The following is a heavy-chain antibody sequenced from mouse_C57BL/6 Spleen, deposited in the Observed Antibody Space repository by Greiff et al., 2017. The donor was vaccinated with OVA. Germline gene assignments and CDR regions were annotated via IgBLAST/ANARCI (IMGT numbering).Heavy chain of an antibody. CDR2: ISDGGSYT. CDR3: AREVGTGTPWFAY. D-gene: IGHD4-1*01. V-gene: IGHV5-4*01. J-gene: IGHJ3*01. Sequence: EVKVEESGGGLVKPGGSLKLSCAASGFTFSSYAMSWVRQTPEKRLEWVATISDGGSYTYYPDNVKGRFTISRDNAKNNLYLQMSHLKSEDTAMYYCAREVGTGTPWFAYWGLGTLVTVSA. CDR1: GFTFSSYA.